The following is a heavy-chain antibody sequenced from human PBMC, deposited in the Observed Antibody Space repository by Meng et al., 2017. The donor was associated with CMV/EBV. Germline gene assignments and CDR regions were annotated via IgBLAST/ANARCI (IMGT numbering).Heavy chain of an antibody. J-gene: IGHJ4*02. CDR1: GGTFSSYA. Sequence: QVQLVQPGAEVKKPGSSVKVSCKGSGGTFSSYAISWVRQAPGQGLEWMGGIIPIFGTANYAQKFQGRVTITADESTSTAYMELSSLRSEDTAVYYCARGRIWNYYDSSGYNFDYWGQGTLVTVSS. V-gene: IGHV1-69*01. D-gene: IGHD3-22*01. CDR3: ARGRIWNYYDSSGYNFDY. CDR2: IIPIFGTA.